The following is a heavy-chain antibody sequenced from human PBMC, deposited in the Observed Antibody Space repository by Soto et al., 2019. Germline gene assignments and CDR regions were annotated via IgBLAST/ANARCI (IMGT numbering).Heavy chain of an antibody. Sequence: SETLSLTCTVSGGSVSRSINYWNWIRQPPGKGLEWIGYIFYSGNTGNTNYNPSLKSRVTISVDTSKNQFSLKLNSVTAADTAVYYCARVTTGTDYYYGVDVWGQGTTVTVSS. CDR1: GGSVSRSINY. D-gene: IGHD1-1*01. CDR3: ARVTTGTDYYYGVDV. CDR2: IFYSGNTGNT. V-gene: IGHV4-61*01. J-gene: IGHJ6*02.